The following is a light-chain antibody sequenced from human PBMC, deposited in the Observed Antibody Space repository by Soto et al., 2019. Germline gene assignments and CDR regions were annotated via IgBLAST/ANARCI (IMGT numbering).Light chain of an antibody. CDR3: AAWDGSQRDPV. CDR2: RNN. J-gene: IGLJ7*01. Sequence: QSVLTQPPSASGTPGQRVTISCSGSSSNIGSNYVYWYQQLPGTAPKLLIYRNNQRPSGVPDRFSGSKSGTSASLAISGLGCEDEADYYCAAWDGSQRDPVFGGGTQLTVL. CDR1: SSNIGSNY. V-gene: IGLV1-47*01.